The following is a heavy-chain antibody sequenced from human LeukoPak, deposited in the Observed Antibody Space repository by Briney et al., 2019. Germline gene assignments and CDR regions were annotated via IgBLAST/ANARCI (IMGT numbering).Heavy chain of an antibody. Sequence: GGSLRLSCAASGFTFSSYAMSWVRQAPGKGLEWVSVIYTGGSTYYADSVKGRFTISRDNSKNTLYLQMNSLRAEDTAVYYCAKQATDSSGWYNWFDPWGQGTLVTVSS. J-gene: IGHJ5*02. V-gene: IGHV3-23*03. D-gene: IGHD6-19*01. CDR3: AKQATDSSGWYNWFDP. CDR2: IYTGGST. CDR1: GFTFSSYA.